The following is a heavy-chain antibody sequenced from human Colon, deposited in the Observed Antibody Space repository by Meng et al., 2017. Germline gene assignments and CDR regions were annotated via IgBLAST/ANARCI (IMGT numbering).Heavy chain of an antibody. V-gene: IGHV4-34*01. D-gene: IGHD3-22*01. CDR1: GGSFTDFS. CDR2: INHGGGT. Sequence: QGPPKGWGARLLRPSEPLSLTCTVDGGSFTDFSWSWVRQSPERGLEWIGEINHGGGTNYNPSLSSRVTISLDTSKNQFFLKMNSVTAADTAVYYCARVDFPGDFRDSSGLGLWGQGTLVTVSS. J-gene: IGHJ4*02. CDR3: ARVDFPGDFRDSSGLGL.